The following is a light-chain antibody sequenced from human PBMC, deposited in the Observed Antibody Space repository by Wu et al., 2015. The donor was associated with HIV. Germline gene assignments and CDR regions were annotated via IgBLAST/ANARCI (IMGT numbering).Light chain of an antibody. CDR3: QQSGSSPLT. J-gene: IGKJ1*01. Sequence: IVLRQSPGTLSLSPGERAIFSCRASQRISDSYVAWYQQKPGQAPRLLIYGASNRATGVPDRFSGRGFGTDFSLIISSLEPEDFAVYFCQQSGSSPLTFGQGTRARNQT. CDR1: QRISDSY. CDR2: GAS. V-gene: IGKV3-20*01.